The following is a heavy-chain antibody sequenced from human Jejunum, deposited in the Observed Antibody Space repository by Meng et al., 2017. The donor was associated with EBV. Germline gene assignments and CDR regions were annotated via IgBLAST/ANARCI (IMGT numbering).Heavy chain of an antibody. Sequence: GGGVSQSGMCLRLYCAAAGFTFRSFASHWVRQAPGKGLEWVAVISNDGTFEHYAHSVQGRFTISRDDSKNTVYLQMSTLRGEDTAVYYCGRESNNGGSYYAHWGQGTLVTVSS. J-gene: IGHJ4*02. CDR1: GFTFRSFA. V-gene: IGHV3-30*14. CDR2: ISNDGTFE. D-gene: IGHD1-26*01. CDR3: GRESNNGGSYYAH.